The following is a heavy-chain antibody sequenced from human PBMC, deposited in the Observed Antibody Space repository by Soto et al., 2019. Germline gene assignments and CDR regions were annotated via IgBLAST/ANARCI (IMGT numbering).Heavy chain of an antibody. V-gene: IGHV4-34*01. Sequence: PSETLSLTCAVYGGSFSGYYWSWIRQPPGKGLEWIGEINHSGSTNYNPSLKSRVTISVDTSKNQFSLKLSSVTAADTAVYYCARGLISSVAQDYWGQGTLVTVSS. J-gene: IGHJ4*02. CDR2: INHSGST. CDR3: ARGLISSVAQDY. D-gene: IGHD6-19*01. CDR1: GGSFSGYY.